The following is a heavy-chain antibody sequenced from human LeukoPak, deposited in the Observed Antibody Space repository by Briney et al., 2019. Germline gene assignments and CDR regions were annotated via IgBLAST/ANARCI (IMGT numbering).Heavy chain of an antibody. Sequence: GGSLRLSCAASGFTVSSNYMSWVRQAPGKGLEWVSVIYSCGSTYYADSVKGRFTISRDNSKNTLYLQMGSLRAEDMAVYYCARGGGGGNSAEGESYYYYMDVWGKGTTVTASS. D-gene: IGHD4-23*01. CDR2: IYSCGST. CDR1: GFTVSSNY. CDR3: ARGGGGGNSAEGESYYYYMDV. V-gene: IGHV3-66*01. J-gene: IGHJ6*03.